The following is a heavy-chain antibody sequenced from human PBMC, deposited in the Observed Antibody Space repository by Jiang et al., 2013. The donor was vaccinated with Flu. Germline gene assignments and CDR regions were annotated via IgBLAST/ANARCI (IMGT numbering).Heavy chain of an antibody. CDR1: TFSSYA. CDR3: AKHYIGSSSSLDY. V-gene: IGHV3-23*01. J-gene: IGHJ4*02. D-gene: IGHD6-6*01. CDR2: ISGSGGST. Sequence: TFSSYAMSWVRQAPGKGLEWVSAISGSGGSTYYADSVKGRFTISRDNSKNALYLQMNSLRAEDTAVYYCAKHYIGSSSSLDYWGPGNPGHRLL.